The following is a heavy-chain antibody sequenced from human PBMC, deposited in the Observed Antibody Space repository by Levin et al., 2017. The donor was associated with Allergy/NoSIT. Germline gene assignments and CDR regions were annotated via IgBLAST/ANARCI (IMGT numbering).Heavy chain of an antibody. D-gene: IGHD2-2*01. CDR1: GFTFSSYS. V-gene: IGHV3-21*01. CDR2: ISSSSSYI. J-gene: IGHJ4*02. CDR3: AREGVPAAMRHFDY. Sequence: KAGGSLRLSCAASGFTFSSYSMNWVRQAPGKGLEWVSSISSSSSYIYYADSVKGRFTISRDNAKNSLYLQMNSLRAEDTAVYYCAREGVPAAMRHFDYWGQGTLVTVSS.